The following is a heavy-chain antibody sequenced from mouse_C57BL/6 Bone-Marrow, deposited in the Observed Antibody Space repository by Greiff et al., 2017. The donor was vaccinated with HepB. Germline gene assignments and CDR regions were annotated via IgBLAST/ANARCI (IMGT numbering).Heavy chain of an antibody. D-gene: IGHD1-1*01. CDR3: ASTLYYYGSSYDAMDY. J-gene: IGHJ4*01. V-gene: IGHV1-85*01. Sequence: VQLQQSGPELVKPGASVKLSCKASGYTFTSYDINWVKQRPGQGLEWIGWIYPRDGSTKYNEKFKGKATFTVDTSSSTAYMELHSLTSEDSAVYSCASTLYYYGSSYDAMDYWGQGTSVTVSS. CDR2: IYPRDGST. CDR1: GYTFTSYD.